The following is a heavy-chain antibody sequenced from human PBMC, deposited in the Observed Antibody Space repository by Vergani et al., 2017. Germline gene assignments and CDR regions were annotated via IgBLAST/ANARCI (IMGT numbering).Heavy chain of an antibody. CDR1: GFIFTTYW. J-gene: IGHJ4*02. CDR3: VRDTPLGTTEVAFD. V-gene: IGHV3-7*01. D-gene: IGHD2/OR15-2a*01. CDR2: INKDGRET. Sequence: EVQLVESGGSLVQPGGSLRLSCAASGFIFTTYWMRWVRQAPGKGLEWVANINKDGRETYYVDSVKGRFTISRDNAKNLLFLEMNSLRVEDTAVYYCVRDTPLGTTEVAFDWGRGTLVTVSS.